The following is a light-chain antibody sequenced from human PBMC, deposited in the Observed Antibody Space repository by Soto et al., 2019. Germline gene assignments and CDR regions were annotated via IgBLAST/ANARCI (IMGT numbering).Light chain of an antibody. Sequence: EIVLTQSPATLSLYPGERATLSCRASQSVNSDYVAWYHHKPGQAPRLLIYGAYHRATGIPVRFSGSGAGSDFTLTISRLEPEDVAVYYCQQYGNSPQTFGQGTKVEL. CDR3: QQYGNSPQT. CDR2: GAY. J-gene: IGKJ1*01. V-gene: IGKV3-20*01. CDR1: QSVNSDY.